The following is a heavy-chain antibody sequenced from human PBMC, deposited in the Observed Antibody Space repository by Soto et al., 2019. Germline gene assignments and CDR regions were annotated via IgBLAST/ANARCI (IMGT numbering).Heavy chain of an antibody. J-gene: IGHJ4*02. D-gene: IGHD3-22*01. CDR1: GFTFSSYW. CDR2: IKQDGSEK. CDR3: AKDTYYHDSSGYYVFDC. V-gene: IGHV3-7*01. Sequence: TGGSLRLSCAASGFTFSSYWMSWVRQAPGKGLEWVANIKQDGSEKYYVDSVKGRFTISRDNSRNTLDLQMNSLRAEDTAVYYCAKDTYYHDSSGYYVFDCWGQGTLVTVSS.